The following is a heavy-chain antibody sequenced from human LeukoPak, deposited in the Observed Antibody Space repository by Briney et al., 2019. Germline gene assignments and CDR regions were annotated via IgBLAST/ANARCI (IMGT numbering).Heavy chain of an antibody. CDR2: ISAYGNT. CDR1: GYTFTIYG. Sequence: ASVKVSCKTSGYTFTIYGISWVRQAPGQGLEWMGLISAYGNTNYAQNLQGRVTMTTGTSTSTAYMEQRSLRSDDTAVYYCARGIIGYYFDYWGQGTLVTVSS. J-gene: IGHJ4*02. V-gene: IGHV1-18*01. D-gene: IGHD2-15*01. CDR3: ARGIIGYYFDY.